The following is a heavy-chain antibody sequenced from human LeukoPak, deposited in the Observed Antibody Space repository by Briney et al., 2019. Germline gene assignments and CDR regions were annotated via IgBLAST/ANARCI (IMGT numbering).Heavy chain of an antibody. J-gene: IGHJ3*02. Sequence: ASVKVSCKASGYIFTDYYMHWVRQAPGQELGWMGRTNPNSGGTNYAQKFQGRVTMTRDTSISTAYTELSSLRSDDTAVYYCARLWGYYDAFDIWGQGTMVTVSS. CDR1: GYIFTDYY. CDR3: ARLWGYYDAFDI. D-gene: IGHD2-15*01. V-gene: IGHV1/OR15-1*01. CDR2: TNPNSGGT.